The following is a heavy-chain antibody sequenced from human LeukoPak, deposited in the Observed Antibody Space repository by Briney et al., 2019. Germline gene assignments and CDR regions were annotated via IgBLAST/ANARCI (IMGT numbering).Heavy chain of an antibody. CDR2: INPNSGGT. D-gene: IGHD5-12*01. V-gene: IGHV1-2*02. J-gene: IGHJ6*03. CDR1: GYTFTGYY. CDR3: ARDREAISGYDIYYYYMDV. Sequence: GASVKVSCKASGYTFTGYYMHWVRQAPGQGLEWMGWINPNSGGTNYAQKFQGRVTMTRDTSISTAYMELSRLRSDDTAVYYCARDREAISGYDIYYYYMDVWGKGTTVTVSS.